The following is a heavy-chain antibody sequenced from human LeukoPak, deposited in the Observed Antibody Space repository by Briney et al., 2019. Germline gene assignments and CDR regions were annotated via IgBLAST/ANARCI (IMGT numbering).Heavy chain of an antibody. CDR3: AKDRKVRGVIMPGFDY. D-gene: IGHD3-10*01. J-gene: IGHJ4*02. CDR2: IRYDGSNK. CDR1: GFTFSSYG. Sequence: PGGSLRLSCAASGFTFSSYGMHWVRQAPGKGLEWVAFIRYDGSNKYYADSVKGRFTISRDNSKNTLYLQMNSLRAEDTAVYYCAKDRKVRGVIMPGFDYWGQGTLVTVSS. V-gene: IGHV3-30*02.